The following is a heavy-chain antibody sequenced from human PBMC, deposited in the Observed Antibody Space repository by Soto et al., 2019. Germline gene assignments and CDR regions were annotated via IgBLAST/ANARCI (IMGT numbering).Heavy chain of an antibody. CDR1: GFTFSNAW. CDR2: IKSKTDGGTT. Sequence: PGGSLRLSCAASGFTFSNAWMNWVRQAPGKGLEWVGRIKSKTDGGTTDYAAPVKGRFTISRDDSKNTLYLQMNSLKTEDTAVYYCTTGPGYCSSTSCYVREYYFDYWGQGTLVTVSS. V-gene: IGHV3-15*07. J-gene: IGHJ4*02. D-gene: IGHD2-2*03. CDR3: TTGPGYCSSTSCYVREYYFDY.